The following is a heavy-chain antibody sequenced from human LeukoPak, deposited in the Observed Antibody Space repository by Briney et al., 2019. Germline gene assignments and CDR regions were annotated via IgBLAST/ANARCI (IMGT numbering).Heavy chain of an antibody. CDR3: AKEAITIFGVVITYFDY. Sequence: GGSLRLSCAASGFTFSSYSMNWVRQAPGKGLEWVSAISGSGGSTYYADSVKGRFTISRDNSKNTLYLQMNSLRAEDTAVYYCAKEAITIFGVVITYFDYWGQGTLVTVSS. V-gene: IGHV3-23*01. CDR2: ISGSGGST. J-gene: IGHJ4*02. D-gene: IGHD3-3*01. CDR1: GFTFSSYS.